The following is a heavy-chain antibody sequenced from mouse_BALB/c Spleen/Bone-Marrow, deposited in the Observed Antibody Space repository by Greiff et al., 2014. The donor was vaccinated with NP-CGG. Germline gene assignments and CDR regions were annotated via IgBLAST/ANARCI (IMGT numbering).Heavy chain of an antibody. CDR1: RYIFTSYW. Sequence: QVHVKQSGAELVRPGASVKLSRKTSRYIFTSYWIHWVKQRSGQGLEWIARTYPGTGSTYYNEKFKGKATLTADKSSSTAHMQLSSLKSEDSAVYFCARTVNPAMDYWGQGTSVTVSS. CDR2: TYPGTGST. CDR3: ARTVNPAMDY. J-gene: IGHJ4*01. V-gene: IGHV1-76*01.